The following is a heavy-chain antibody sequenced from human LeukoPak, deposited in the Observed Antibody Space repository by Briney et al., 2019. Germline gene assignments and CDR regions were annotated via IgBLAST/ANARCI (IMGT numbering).Heavy chain of an antibody. D-gene: IGHD3-10*02. Sequence: ASVKVSCKASGYTFTGYYMHWVRQAPGQGLEWMGWINPNSGGTNYAQKFQGRATMTRDTSISTAYMELSRLRSDDTAVYYCARALFAQSAPDYWGQGTLVTVSS. V-gene: IGHV1-2*02. CDR2: INPNSGGT. J-gene: IGHJ4*02. CDR3: ARALFAQSAPDY. CDR1: GYTFTGYY.